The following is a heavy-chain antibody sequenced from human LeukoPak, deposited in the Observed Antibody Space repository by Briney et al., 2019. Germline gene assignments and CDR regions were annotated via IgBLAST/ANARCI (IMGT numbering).Heavy chain of an antibody. CDR1: GDSISRSTYY. CDR3: AREGGCSGGSCYSNNWFDP. CDR2: INYSGST. J-gene: IGHJ5*02. Sequence: SETLSLTCTVSGDSISRSTYYWGWIRQPPGKGLEWIGSINYSGSTYYNPSLKSRVTISVDTSKNQFSLQLSSVTAADTAVYYCAREGGCSGGSCYSNNWFDPWGQGTLVTVSS. D-gene: IGHD2-15*01. V-gene: IGHV4-39*07.